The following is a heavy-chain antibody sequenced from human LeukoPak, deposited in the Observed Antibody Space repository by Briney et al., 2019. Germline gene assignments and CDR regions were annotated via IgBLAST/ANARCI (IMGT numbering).Heavy chain of an antibody. J-gene: IGHJ2*01. CDR3: ARETHYYDSSGYYFWYFDL. V-gene: IGHV1-2*02. CDR1: GYTFTGYY. Sequence: ASVKVSCKASGYTFTGYYMHWVRQAPGQGLEWMGWINPNSGGTNYAQKFQGRVTMTRDTSISTSYMELSRLTSDDTAVYYCARETHYYDSSGYYFWYFDLWGRGTLVTVSS. CDR2: INPNSGGT. D-gene: IGHD3-22*01.